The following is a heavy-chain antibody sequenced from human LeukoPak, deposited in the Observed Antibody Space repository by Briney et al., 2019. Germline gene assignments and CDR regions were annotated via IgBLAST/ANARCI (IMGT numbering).Heavy chain of an antibody. J-gene: IGHJ5*02. D-gene: IGHD3-22*01. CDR2: IYYSGST. Sequence: SETLSLTCTVSGGSISSYYWGWIRQPPGKGLEWIGSIYYSGSTYYNPSLKSRVTISVDTSKNQFSLKLSSVTAADTAVYYCARGSDYYDSSGYGWFDPWGQGTLVTVSS. CDR1: GGSISSYY. V-gene: IGHV4-39*07. CDR3: ARGSDYYDSSGYGWFDP.